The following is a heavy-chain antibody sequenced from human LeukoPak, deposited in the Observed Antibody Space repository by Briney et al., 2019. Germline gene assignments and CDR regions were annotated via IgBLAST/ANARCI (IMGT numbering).Heavy chain of an antibody. D-gene: IGHD5-12*01. Sequence: ASVKVSCKVSGYTLTELSMHWVRQAPGKGLEWMGGFDPEDGETIYAQKFQGRVTMTEDTSTDTAYMELSSLRSDDTAVYYCARVGLTVATIAGSGPFDYWGQGTLVTVSS. CDR2: FDPEDGET. CDR1: GYTLTELS. CDR3: ARVGLTVATIAGSGPFDY. V-gene: IGHV1-24*01. J-gene: IGHJ4*02.